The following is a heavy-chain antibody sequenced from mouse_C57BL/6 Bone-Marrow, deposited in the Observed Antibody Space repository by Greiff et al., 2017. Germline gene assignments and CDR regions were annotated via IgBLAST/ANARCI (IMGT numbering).Heavy chain of an antibody. J-gene: IGHJ2*01. CDR1: GFTFSSYA. Sequence: EVNVVESGEGLVKPGGSLKLSCAASGFTFSSYAMSWVRQTPEKRLEWVAYISSGGDYIYYADTVKGRFTISRDNARNTLYLQMSSLKSEDTAMYYCTREGYGSSPYYFDYWGQGTTLTVSS. D-gene: IGHD1-1*01. V-gene: IGHV5-9-1*02. CDR3: TREGYGSSPYYFDY. CDR2: ISSGGDYI.